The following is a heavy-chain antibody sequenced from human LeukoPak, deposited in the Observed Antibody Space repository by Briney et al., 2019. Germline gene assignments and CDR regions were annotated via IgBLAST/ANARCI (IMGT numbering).Heavy chain of an antibody. CDR1: GYTFSSYA. CDR2: MNTGTGNP. Sequence: ASVKVSCKTSGYTFSSYAINWVRQAPGQGLEFMGWMNTGTGNPTYAQGFTGRFAFSLDTSVSTAYLQISTLKPEDTAVYFCASMGAHGFDHWGQGSLVTVSS. D-gene: IGHD3-16*01. J-gene: IGHJ4*02. V-gene: IGHV7-4-1*02. CDR3: ASMGAHGFDH.